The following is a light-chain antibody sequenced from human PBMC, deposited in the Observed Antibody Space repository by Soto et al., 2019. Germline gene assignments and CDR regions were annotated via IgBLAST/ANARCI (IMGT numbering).Light chain of an antibody. CDR3: QPYDNSPWT. CDR1: QTVSGSY. CDR2: GAS. J-gene: IGKJ1*01. Sequence: EIVLTQSPDTLSLSPGERATLSCRASQTVSGSYLAWYQQKPGQAPRLLIFGASIRATGIPDRFSGSESGTDFTLTISRLEPEDFAVYYCQPYDNSPWTFGQGTKVEIK. V-gene: IGKV3-20*01.